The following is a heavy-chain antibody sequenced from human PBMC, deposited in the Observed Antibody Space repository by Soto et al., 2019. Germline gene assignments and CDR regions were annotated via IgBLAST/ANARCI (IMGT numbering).Heavy chain of an antibody. CDR3: ASVNTGLSPGACDV. V-gene: IGHV3-30*04. J-gene: IGHJ3*01. D-gene: IGHD2-8*02. CDR2: ISYDGTNK. CDR1: GFIFSDYV. Sequence: QVQLVQSGGGVVQPGTSLRLSCAASGFIFSDYVMYWFRQTPGKGLEWMAVISYDGTNKHYANSVKGRFFISRDNSNKALYLLMTSLRPAESAILFFASVNTGLSPGACDVWGGGTLVDVPS.